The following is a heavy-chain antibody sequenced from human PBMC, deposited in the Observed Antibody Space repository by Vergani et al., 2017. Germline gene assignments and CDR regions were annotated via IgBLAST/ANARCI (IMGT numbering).Heavy chain of an antibody. CDR2: ISYDGSNK. Sequence: QVQLVESGGGVVQPGRSLRLSCAASGFTFSSYAMHWVRQAPGKGLEWVAVISYDGSNKYYADSVKGRFTISRDNSKNTLYLQMNSLRAEDTAVYYCARAPLGSWEPGFDYWGQGTLVTVSS. CDR3: ARAPLGSWEPGFDY. V-gene: IGHV3-30*04. D-gene: IGHD1-26*01. J-gene: IGHJ4*02. CDR1: GFTFSSYA.